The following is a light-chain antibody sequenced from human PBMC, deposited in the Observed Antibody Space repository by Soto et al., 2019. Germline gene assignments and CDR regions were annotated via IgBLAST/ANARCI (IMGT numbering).Light chain of an antibody. V-gene: IGKV1-9*01. CDR3: QHLDAYPRT. J-gene: IGKJ1*01. CDR2: AAC. CDR1: QGISSY. Sequence: IQLTQSPSSLSASVGDRVTITCRASQGISSYLAWYQQKPGQAPKLLIYAACTLQSGVPSRFSGSGFGTDYTHTISSLQPEDFATYYCQHLDAYPRTFGKGTKVEIK.